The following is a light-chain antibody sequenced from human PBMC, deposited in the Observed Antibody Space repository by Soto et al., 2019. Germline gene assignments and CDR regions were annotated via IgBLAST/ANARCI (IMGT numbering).Light chain of an antibody. CDR2: GAS. CDR3: QKTGISTHP. Sequence: EIVLTQSPGTLSLSPGERATLDCSASQSVSSSYLAWYQQKPGQAPRILIYGASSRATGIPDRFSGSGSGTDFTLTINRLEPEAFAAYYRQKTGISTHPFGAGTKVEIK. J-gene: IGKJ4*02. V-gene: IGKV3-20*01. CDR1: QSVSSSY.